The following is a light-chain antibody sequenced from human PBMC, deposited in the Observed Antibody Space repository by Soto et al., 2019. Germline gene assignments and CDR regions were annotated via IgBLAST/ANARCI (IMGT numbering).Light chain of an antibody. CDR2: DAS. CDR3: QQYNSYAWT. J-gene: IGKJ1*01. Sequence: DIHMTQSPSTLSASVGDIVTITCRASQSISSWLAWYQQRPGKAPKLLIYDASSLESGVPSRFSGSGSGTEFTLTISSLQPDDFATYYCQQYNSYAWTFGQGTKVDIK. V-gene: IGKV1-5*01. CDR1: QSISSW.